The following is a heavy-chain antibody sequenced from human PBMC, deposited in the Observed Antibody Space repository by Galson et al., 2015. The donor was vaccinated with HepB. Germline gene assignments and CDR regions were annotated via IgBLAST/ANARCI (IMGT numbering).Heavy chain of an antibody. CDR2: IKSKYDGGTT. CDR3: TTGAMVRGAKGFDY. CDR1: GFTFSNAW. D-gene: IGHD3-10*01. Sequence: SLRLSCAGSGFTFSNAWMNWVRQAPGKGLEWVGRIKSKYDGGTTDYAAPVKGRFTISRDDSTKTASLQMSSLKTEDTAVYYCTTGAMVRGAKGFDYWGQGTLVTVSS. J-gene: IGHJ4*02. V-gene: IGHV3-15*07.